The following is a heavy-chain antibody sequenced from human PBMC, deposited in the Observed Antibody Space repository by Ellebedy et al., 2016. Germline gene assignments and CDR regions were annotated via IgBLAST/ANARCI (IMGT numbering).Heavy chain of an antibody. V-gene: IGHV1-58*01. D-gene: IGHD5-18*01. CDR1: RFTFTSSA. CDR3: AAVDTAMVLNFDY. CDR2: IVIGSGNT. J-gene: IGHJ4*02. Sequence: SVKVSXKASRFTFTSSAVQWVRQARGQRLEWIGWIVIGSGNTNYAQKFQERVTITRDMSTSTAYMELSSLRSEDTAVYYCAAVDTAMVLNFDYWGQGTLVTVSS.